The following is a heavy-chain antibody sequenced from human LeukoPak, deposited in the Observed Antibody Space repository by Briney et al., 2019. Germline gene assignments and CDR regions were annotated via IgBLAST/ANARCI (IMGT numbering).Heavy chain of an antibody. D-gene: IGHD1-1*01. CDR3: ARGGRGEGTGTTRVAFDI. J-gene: IGHJ3*02. CDR2: INPSGGST. Sequence: ASVKVSCKAAGYTFTTYYMHWVRQAPGQGPEWMGTINPSGGSTSYAQKFQGRVTMTRDTSTSTVYMEPSSLRSEDTAVYYCARGGRGEGTGTTRVAFDIWGQGTMVTVSS. CDR1: GYTFTTYY. V-gene: IGHV1-46*01.